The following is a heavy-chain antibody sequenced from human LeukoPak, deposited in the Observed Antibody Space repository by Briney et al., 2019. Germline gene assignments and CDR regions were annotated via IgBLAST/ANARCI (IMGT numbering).Heavy chain of an antibody. CDR2: IYPGDSDT. V-gene: IGHV5-51*01. J-gene: IGHJ3*02. CDR3: ARRRGRYSGDAFDI. CDR1: GYRFTSYW. Sequence: GESLKISCKGSGYRFTSYWIGWVRQMPGKGLEWMGFIYPGDSDTRYSPSFQGQVTISADKPMSTAYLQWSSLKAADTAMYYCARRRGRYSGDAFDIWGQGTMVTVSS. D-gene: IGHD1-26*01.